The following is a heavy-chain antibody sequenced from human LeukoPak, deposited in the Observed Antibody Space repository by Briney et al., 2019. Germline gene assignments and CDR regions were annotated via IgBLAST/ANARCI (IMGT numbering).Heavy chain of an antibody. CDR1: GGSFSGYY. CDR3: ARGEEMATITIDY. D-gene: IGHD5-24*01. CDR2: INHSGRT. V-gene: IGHV4-34*01. Sequence: PSETLSLTCAVYGGSFSGYYWSWIRQPPGKGREWMGEINHSGRTNYNPSLKSRVTISVDMSKNQFSLKLSSVTAADTAVYYCARGEEMATITIDYWGQGTLVTVSS. J-gene: IGHJ4*02.